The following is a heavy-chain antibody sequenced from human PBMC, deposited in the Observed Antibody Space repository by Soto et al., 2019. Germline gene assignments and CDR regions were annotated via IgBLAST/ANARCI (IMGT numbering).Heavy chain of an antibody. D-gene: IGHD1-7*01. J-gene: IGHJ6*02. V-gene: IGHV1-18*04. CDR3: AITAGTNSYYYGMDV. CDR2: TSAYNGNT. Sequence: ASDQVPCKHSGYTLTSHGISRLRQAPGQGSEGMGWTSAYNGNTNYAQKLQRRVTMTTDTSTSTAYMELRSLRSDDTAVYYCAITAGTNSYYYGMDVWGQGTTVTVSS. CDR1: GYTLTSHG.